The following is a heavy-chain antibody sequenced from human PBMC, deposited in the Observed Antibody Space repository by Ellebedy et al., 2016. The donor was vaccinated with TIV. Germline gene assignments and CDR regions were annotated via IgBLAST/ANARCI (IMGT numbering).Heavy chain of an antibody. CDR3: ARDAMIWIFDS. CDR1: GFTFNSYS. J-gene: IGHJ4*02. V-gene: IGHV3-48*01. CDR2: ISKSDTT. Sequence: GEPLKISCAGSGFTFNSYSMNWVRQAPGKGLEWISYISKSDTTYYADSVRGRFTISRDNAKKSVYLQMNSLRVEDTAVYYCARDAMIWIFDSWGQGTLVTVSS. D-gene: IGHD3-22*01.